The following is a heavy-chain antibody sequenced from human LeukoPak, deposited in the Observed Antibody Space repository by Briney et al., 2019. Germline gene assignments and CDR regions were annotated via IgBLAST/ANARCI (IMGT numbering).Heavy chain of an antibody. J-gene: IGHJ4*02. CDR2: ITGSGGRT. Sequence: GGSLRLSCAASGSTFSNYAMTWVRQPPGKGLEWVSAITGSGGRTYYADSVKGRFTLSRDNSKNTLYLQINSLRAEDTAIYYCTNSIPSCYYLDYWGQGTLVTVAS. V-gene: IGHV3-23*01. D-gene: IGHD2-21*01. CDR1: GSTFSNYA. CDR3: TNSIPSCYYLDY.